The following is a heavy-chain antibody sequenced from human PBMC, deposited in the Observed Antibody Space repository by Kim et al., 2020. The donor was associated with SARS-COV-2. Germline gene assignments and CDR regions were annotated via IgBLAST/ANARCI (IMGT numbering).Heavy chain of an antibody. D-gene: IGHD3-22*01. V-gene: IGHV4-34*01. CDR1: GGSFSGYY. CDR3: ARERDSSGYYQTPLDY. J-gene: IGHJ4*02. CDR2: INHSGST. Sequence: SETLSLTCAVYGGSFSGYYWSWIRQPPGKGLEWIGEINHSGSTNYNPSLKSRVTISVDTSKNQFSLKLSSVTAADTAVYYCARERDSSGYYQTPLDYWGQGTLVTVSS.